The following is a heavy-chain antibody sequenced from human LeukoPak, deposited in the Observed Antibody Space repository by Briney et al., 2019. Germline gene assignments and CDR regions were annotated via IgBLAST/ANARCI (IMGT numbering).Heavy chain of an antibody. CDR1: GFTLRSFS. CDR3: ARVQGICIVSTCYVNSADV. J-gene: IGHJ6*04. V-gene: IGHV3-48*02. CDR2: ISSGGSTI. D-gene: IGHD2-2*01. Sequence: TGGSLRLSCEASGFTLRSFSMNWVRQAPGKGLEWVSYISSGGSTIYYADSLKGRFTISRDNARNLLFLQMDGLREEDTAMYYCARVQGICIVSTCYVNSADVWGKGTTVSVSS.